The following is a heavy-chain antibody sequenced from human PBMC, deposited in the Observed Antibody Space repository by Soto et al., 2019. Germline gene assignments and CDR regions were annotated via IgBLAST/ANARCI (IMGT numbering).Heavy chain of an antibody. D-gene: IGHD1-26*01. CDR1: GGTFSSYA. CDR3: AREWVVSGGRYYEDYYDGMDV. Sequence: SVKVSCKASGGTFSSYAISWVRQAPGQGLEWMGGIIPIFGTANYAQKFQGRVTITADESTSTAYMELSSLRSEDTAVYYCAREWVVSGGRYYEDYYDGMDVWGQGTTDTVSS. V-gene: IGHV1-69*13. J-gene: IGHJ6*02. CDR2: IIPIFGTA.